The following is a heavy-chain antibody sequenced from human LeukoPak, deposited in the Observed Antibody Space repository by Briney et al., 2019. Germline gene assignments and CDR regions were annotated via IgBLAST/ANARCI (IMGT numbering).Heavy chain of an antibody. V-gene: IGHV5-51*01. CDR1: GYSFTTYY. J-gene: IGHJ5*02. Sequence: GESLKISCKGSGYSFTTYYIAWVRQMPGKGLEWMGIIYPDDSDTRYSPSFQGQVTISADKSISSAYLQWGSLKASDTAMYYCARRGIAVAEWFDPWGQGTLVTVSS. CDR3: ARRGIAVAEWFDP. D-gene: IGHD6-19*01. CDR2: IYPDDSDT.